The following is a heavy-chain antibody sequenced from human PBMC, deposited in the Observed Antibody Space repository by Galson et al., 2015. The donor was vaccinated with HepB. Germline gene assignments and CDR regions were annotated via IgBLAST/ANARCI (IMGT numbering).Heavy chain of an antibody. J-gene: IGHJ6*02. CDR3: ARDEQQPTSSLYGMDV. Sequence: SLRLSCAASGFTFSSYGMHWVRQAPGKGLEWVAVIWYDGSNKYYADSVKGRFTISRDNSKNTLYLQMNSLRAEDTAVYYCARDEQQPTSSLYGMDVWGQGTTVTVSS. V-gene: IGHV3-33*01. D-gene: IGHD6-13*01. CDR1: GFTFSSYG. CDR2: IWYDGSNK.